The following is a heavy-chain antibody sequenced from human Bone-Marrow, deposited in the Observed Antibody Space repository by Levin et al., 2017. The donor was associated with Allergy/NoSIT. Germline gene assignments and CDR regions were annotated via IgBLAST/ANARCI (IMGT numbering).Heavy chain of an antibody. J-gene: IGHJ4*02. CDR1: GGTFSRYG. Sequence: SVKVSCKASGGTFSRYGISWVRQAPGQGLEWMGRIIPTIGITNYAQKFQGRVTITAGKSTSTAYMELNTLRSGDTALYYCARFTPIGVAMLPNVLGGWGQGTLVTVSS. V-gene: IGHV1-69*04. CDR2: IIPTIGIT. CDR3: ARFTPIGVAMLPNVLGG. D-gene: IGHD2-15*01.